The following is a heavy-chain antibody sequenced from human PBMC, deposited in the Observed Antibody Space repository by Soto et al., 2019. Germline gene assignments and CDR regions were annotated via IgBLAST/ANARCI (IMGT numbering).Heavy chain of an antibody. D-gene: IGHD1-1*01. CDR1: GGTFSSYA. V-gene: IGHV1-69*13. J-gene: IGHJ4*02. CDR2: IIPIFGTA. Sequence: VASVKVSCKASGGTFSSYAISWVRQAPGQGLEWMGGIIPIFGTANYAQKFQGRVTITADESTSTAYMELSSLRSEDTAVYYCARNNWNGREHFDYWGQGTLVTVSS. CDR3: ARNNWNGREHFDY.